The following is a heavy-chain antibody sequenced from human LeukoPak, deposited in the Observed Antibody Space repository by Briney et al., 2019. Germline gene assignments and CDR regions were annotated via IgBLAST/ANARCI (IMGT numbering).Heavy chain of an antibody. V-gene: IGHV1-18*01. CDR2: ISAYNGNT. CDR1: GYTFTSYG. J-gene: IGHJ4*02. Sequence: ASVKVSCKASGYTFTSYGISWVRQAPGQGLERMGWISAYNGNTNYAQKLQGRVTMTTDTSTSTAYMELRSLRYDDTAVYYCARSKTYYYDSSGYYYFDYWGQGTLVTVSS. D-gene: IGHD3-22*01. CDR3: ARSKTYYYDSSGYYYFDY.